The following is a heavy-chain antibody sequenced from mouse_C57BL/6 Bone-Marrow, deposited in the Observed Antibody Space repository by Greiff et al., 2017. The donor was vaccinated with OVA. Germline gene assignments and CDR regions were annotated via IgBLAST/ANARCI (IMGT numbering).Heavy chain of an antibody. V-gene: IGHV1-15*01. D-gene: IGHD2-1*01. CDR2: IDPETGGT. CDR3: TYYGNLWFAY. Sequence: VQLQQSGAELVRPGASVTLSCKASGYTFTDYEMHWVKQTPVHGLEWIGAIDPETGGTAYNQKFKGKAILTADKSSSTAYMELRSLTSEDSAVYYCTYYGNLWFAYWGQGTLVTVSA. CDR1: GYTFTDYE. J-gene: IGHJ3*01.